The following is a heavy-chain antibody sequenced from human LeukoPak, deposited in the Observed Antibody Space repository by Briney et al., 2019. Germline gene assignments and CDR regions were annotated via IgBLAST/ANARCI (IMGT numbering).Heavy chain of an antibody. V-gene: IGHV1-2*02. D-gene: IGHD3-10*01. CDR3: ARDPRRGGFDY. Sequence: ASVKIFCNAAGYTFTTNYMYWWRRHPGQGLVWMGWINPNSGGTNYAQKFQGRVTMTRDTSISTAYMELSRLRSDDTAVYYCARDPRRGGFDYWGQGTLVTVSS. CDR1: GYTFTTNY. CDR2: INPNSGGT. J-gene: IGHJ4*02.